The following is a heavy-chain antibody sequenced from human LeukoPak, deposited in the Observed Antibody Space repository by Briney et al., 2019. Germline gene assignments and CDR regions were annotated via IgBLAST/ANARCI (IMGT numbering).Heavy chain of an antibody. V-gene: IGHV4-4*07. CDR3: AREGQRRLVVIRGSAFDI. J-gene: IGHJ3*02. Sequence: SETLSLTCAVYGGSFSGYYWSWIRQPAGKGLEWIGRIYTSGSTNYNPSLKSRVTMSVDTSKNQFSLKLSSVTAADTAVYYCAREGQRRLVVIRGSAFDIWGQGTMVTVSS. CDR1: GGSFSGYY. D-gene: IGHD3-22*01. CDR2: IYTSGST.